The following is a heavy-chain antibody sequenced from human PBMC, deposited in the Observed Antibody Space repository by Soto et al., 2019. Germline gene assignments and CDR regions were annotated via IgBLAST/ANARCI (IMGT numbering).Heavy chain of an antibody. D-gene: IGHD6-13*01. CDR3: AKCLPYSCSWYWFGDY. CDR1: GFTFSSYG. Sequence: QVQLVESGGGVVQPGRSLRLSCAASGFTFSSYGMHWVRQAPGKGLEWVAVISYDGSNKYYADSVKGRFTIYRDNYKNTLYLQLHRRRAYDSLVYYCAKCLPYSCSWYWFGDYWGQGTLVTVSS. J-gene: IGHJ4*02. V-gene: IGHV3-30*18. CDR2: ISYDGSNK.